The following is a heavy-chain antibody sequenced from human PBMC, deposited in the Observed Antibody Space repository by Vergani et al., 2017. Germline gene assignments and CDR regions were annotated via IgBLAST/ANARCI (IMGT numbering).Heavy chain of an antibody. CDR2: ISYDGSNK. V-gene: IGHV3-30*18. D-gene: IGHD1-26*01. Sequence: QVQLVESGGGVVQPGRSLRLSCAASGFTFSSYGMHWVRQAPGKGLEWVAVISYDGSNKYYADSVKGRFTISRDNSKNTLYLQMNSLRAEDTAVYYCAKDYRIRNYMDVGGKGTTVTVSS. J-gene: IGHJ6*03. CDR1: GFTFSSYG. CDR3: AKDYRIRNYMDV.